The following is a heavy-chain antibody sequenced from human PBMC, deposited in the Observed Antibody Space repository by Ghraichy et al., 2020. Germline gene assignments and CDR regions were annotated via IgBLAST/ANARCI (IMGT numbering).Heavy chain of an antibody. V-gene: IGHV4-59*01. CDR3: ARDGAVAGGLDY. D-gene: IGHD6-19*01. CDR2: IYYSGST. Sequence: SETLSLTCTVSGGSISSYYWSWIRQPPGKGLEWIGYIYYSGSTNYNPSLKSRVTISVDTSKNQFSLKLSSVTAADTAVYYCARDGAVAGGLDYWGQGTLVTVSS. J-gene: IGHJ4*02. CDR1: GGSISSYY.